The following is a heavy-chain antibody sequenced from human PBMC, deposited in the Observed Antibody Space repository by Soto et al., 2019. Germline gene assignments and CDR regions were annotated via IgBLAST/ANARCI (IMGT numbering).Heavy chain of an antibody. D-gene: IGHD3-10*01. CDR3: ASDLSGRADV. J-gene: IGHJ6*02. Sequence: GGSLRLSCAASGFTFSSYWMHWVRQAPGKGLVWVSRMNEDGGTTDYADSVQGRFTISRDSAKNTLYLQMNSLRVEDTAVYYCASDLSGRADVWGQGTTVTVSS. CDR2: MNEDGGTT. V-gene: IGHV3-74*01. CDR1: GFTFSSYW.